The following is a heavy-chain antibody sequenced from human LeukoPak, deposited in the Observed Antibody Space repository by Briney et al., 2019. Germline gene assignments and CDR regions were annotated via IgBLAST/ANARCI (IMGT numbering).Heavy chain of an antibody. CDR2: IKQDGSEK. V-gene: IGHV3-7*03. CDR3: AKGGPDY. Sequence: GGSLRLSCAASGFTFSTYWMHWVRQAPGKGLEWVANIKQDGSEKYYVDSVKGRFTISRDNSKNTLYLQMNSLRAEDTAVYYCAKGGPDYWGQGTLVTVSS. J-gene: IGHJ4*02. CDR1: GFTFSTYW.